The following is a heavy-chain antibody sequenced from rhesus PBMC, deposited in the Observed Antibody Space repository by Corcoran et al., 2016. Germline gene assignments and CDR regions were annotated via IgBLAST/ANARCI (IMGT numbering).Heavy chain of an antibody. CDR3: ARGGFYNFWSGYQEYNRFDV. CDR2: ISGRGGSP. CDR1: GGSISSNY. Sequence: QLQLQESGPGLVKPSETLSLTCAVSGGSISSNYWSWIRQPPGKGLAWIGRISGRGGSPAYNPSLKSRVTISTDTSKTQFSLKLSSVSAADTAVYYCARGGFYNFWSGYQEYNRFDVWGPGVLVTVSS. V-gene: IGHV4-173*01. D-gene: IGHD3-3*01. J-gene: IGHJ5-1*01.